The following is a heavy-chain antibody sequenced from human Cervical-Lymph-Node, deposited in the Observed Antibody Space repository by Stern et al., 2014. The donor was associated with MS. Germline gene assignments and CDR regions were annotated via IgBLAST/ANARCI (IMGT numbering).Heavy chain of an antibody. V-gene: IGHV1-69*01. CDR1: GGTFSNHP. CDR2: IIPIFSTA. CDR3: ARDRDSTVTTFGGLDV. D-gene: IGHD4-11*01. J-gene: IGHJ6*02. Sequence: QVQLAQSAAEVKKPGSSVKVSCKASGGTFSNHPISWVPQAHGQGTEWMAGIIPIFSTANFAQKFQGRLTITADESTSTAYMELGSLRAEYTAVYYCARDRDSTVTTFGGLDVWGQGTPVTVSS.